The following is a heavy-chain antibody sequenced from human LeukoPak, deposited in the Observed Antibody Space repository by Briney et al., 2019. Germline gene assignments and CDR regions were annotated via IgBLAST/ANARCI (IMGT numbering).Heavy chain of an antibody. Sequence: PGGSLRLSCAASGFTFSTYSVNWVRQAPGEGLEWVSYISSSSSTIYYADSVKGRFTISRDNAKNSLYLQMNSLRDEDTAVYYCARLAAAGTFANFDYWGQGTLVTVSS. CDR2: ISSSSSTI. J-gene: IGHJ4*02. V-gene: IGHV3-48*02. D-gene: IGHD6-13*01. CDR3: ARLAAAGTFANFDY. CDR1: GFTFSTYS.